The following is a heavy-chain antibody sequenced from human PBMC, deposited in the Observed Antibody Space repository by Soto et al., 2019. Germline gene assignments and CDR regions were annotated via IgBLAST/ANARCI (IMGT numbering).Heavy chain of an antibody. Sequence: PGESLKISCKASGYSLSSYWLGWVRQTPWKGLEWMGIVYPGESDTRYSPSFRGQVTISVDNSIRTAYLQWSSLRAWDSAVYYCARAVSGTTPPSHFASGGQGPLVTVPS. V-gene: IGHV5-51*01. CDR3: ARAVSGTTPPSHFAS. J-gene: IGHJ4*02. CDR1: GYSLSSYW. CDR2: VYPGESDT. D-gene: IGHD1-1*01.